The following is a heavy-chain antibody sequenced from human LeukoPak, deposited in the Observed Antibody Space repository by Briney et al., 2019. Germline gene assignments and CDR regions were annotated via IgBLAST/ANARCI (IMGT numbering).Heavy chain of an antibody. Sequence: PGGSLRLSCAASGFTFCSSEMNWVRQAPGKGLQWVSYISSSGATIYYADSVKGRFTISRDNAKDSLYLQMNSLRAEDTAVYYCAFNWNYGEMICWGQGTLVTVSS. V-gene: IGHV3-48*03. CDR2: ISSSGATI. J-gene: IGHJ4*02. CDR1: GFTFCSSE. CDR3: AFNWNYGEMIC. D-gene: IGHD1-7*01.